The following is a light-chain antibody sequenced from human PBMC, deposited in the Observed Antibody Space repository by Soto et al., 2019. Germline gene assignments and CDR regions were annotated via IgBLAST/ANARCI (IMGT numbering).Light chain of an antibody. V-gene: IGLV1-44*01. CDR2: SNN. Sequence: QSVLTQSPSASGTPGQRVTISCSGSNSNIGSNIVNWYQQFPGMAPKLLINSNNRRPSGVPDRFSGSKSGTSASLAISGLQSEDEADYYCAAWDDSLNGAVFGGGTQLTVL. J-gene: IGLJ7*01. CDR1: NSNIGSNI. CDR3: AAWDDSLNGAV.